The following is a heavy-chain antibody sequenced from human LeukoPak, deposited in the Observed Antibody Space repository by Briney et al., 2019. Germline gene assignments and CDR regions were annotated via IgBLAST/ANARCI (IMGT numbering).Heavy chain of an antibody. J-gene: IGHJ4*02. D-gene: IGHD3-22*01. Sequence: GGSLRLSCAASGFSFSNHWMTWVRQAPGKGLEWVSYISDSTSSKYYADSVKGRFTISRDNAKNSLYLQMNSLRDEDTAVYYCARDPYYYDSSGYYSTDYWGQGTLVTVS. CDR1: GFSFSNHW. CDR2: ISDSTSSK. V-gene: IGHV3-48*02. CDR3: ARDPYYYDSSGYYSTDY.